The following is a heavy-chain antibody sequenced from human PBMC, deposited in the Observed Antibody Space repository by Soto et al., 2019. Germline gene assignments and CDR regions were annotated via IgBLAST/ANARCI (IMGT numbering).Heavy chain of an antibody. CDR3: ATDSRPYCSSTSCYRYGMDV. CDR2: IYHSGST. Sequence: PSETLSLTCAVSGGSISSGGYSWSWTRRPPGKGLEWIGYIYHSGSTYYNPPLKSRVTISVDRSKNQFSLQLSSVTAADTAVYYCATDSRPYCSSTSCYRYGMDVWGQGTTVTVSS. V-gene: IGHV4-30-2*01. J-gene: IGHJ6*02. D-gene: IGHD2-2*01. CDR1: GGSISSGGYS.